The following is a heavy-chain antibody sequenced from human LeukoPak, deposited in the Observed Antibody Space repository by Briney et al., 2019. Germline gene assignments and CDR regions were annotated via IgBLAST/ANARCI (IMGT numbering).Heavy chain of an antibody. V-gene: IGHV1-8*03. Sequence: ASVKVSCKASGYTFTSYDINWVRQATGQGLERMGWMNPNSGNTGYAQKFQGRVTITRNTSISTAYMELSSLRSEDTAVYYCARGKYCSSTSCHYTLDYWGQGTLVTVSS. CDR3: ARGKYCSSTSCHYTLDY. CDR1: GYTFTSYD. D-gene: IGHD2-2*01. CDR2: MNPNSGNT. J-gene: IGHJ4*02.